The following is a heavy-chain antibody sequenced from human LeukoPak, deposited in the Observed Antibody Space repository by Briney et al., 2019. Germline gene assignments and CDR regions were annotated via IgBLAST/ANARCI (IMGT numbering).Heavy chain of an antibody. CDR1: GGSISSYY. V-gene: IGHV4-59*08. D-gene: IGHD6-13*01. CDR3: ARRSSSSYNWFDP. J-gene: IGHJ5*02. Sequence: PSETLSLTCTVSGGSISSYYWSWIRQPPGKGLEWLGYIYHSGSTNYDPSLKSRVTISVDTSKNQFSLKLSSVTAADTAVYYCARRSSSSYNWFDPWGQGTLVTVSS. CDR2: IYHSGST.